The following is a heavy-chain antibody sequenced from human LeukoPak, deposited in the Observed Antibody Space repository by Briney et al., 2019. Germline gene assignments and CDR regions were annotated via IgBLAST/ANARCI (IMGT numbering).Heavy chain of an antibody. J-gene: IGHJ3*02. CDR2: IYYSGST. CDR1: GGSISSSSYY. CDR3: ARGEVRVFDI. V-gene: IGHV4-39*01. D-gene: IGHD3-16*01. Sequence: SETLSLTCTVSGGSISSSSYYWGWIRQPPGKGLEWIGSIYYSGSTYYNPSLKSRVTISVDTSKNQFSLKLSSVTAADTAVYYCARGEVRVFDIWGQGTMVTVSS.